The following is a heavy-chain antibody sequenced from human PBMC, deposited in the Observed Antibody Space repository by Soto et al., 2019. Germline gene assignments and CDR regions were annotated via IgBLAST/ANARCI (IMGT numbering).Heavy chain of an antibody. CDR2: IIPIFGTA. J-gene: IGHJ6*02. CDR3: ASHSHGDSSYYYGMDV. D-gene: IGHD4-17*01. CDR1: GGTFSSYA. Sequence: QVQLVQSGAEVKKPGSSVKVSCKAPGGTFSSYAITWVRQAPGQGLEWMGGIIPIFGTANYAQKFQGRVTITADESTSTAYMELSSLRSEDTAVYYCASHSHGDSSYYYGMDVWGQGTTVTVSS. V-gene: IGHV1-69*12.